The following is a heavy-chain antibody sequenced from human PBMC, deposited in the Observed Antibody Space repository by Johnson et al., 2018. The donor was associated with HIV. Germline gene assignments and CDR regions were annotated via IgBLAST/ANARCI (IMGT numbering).Heavy chain of an antibody. CDR1: GFTVSSNY. D-gene: IGHD6-13*01. CDR2: IYSGGRT. Sequence: VQLVESGGGVVQPGGSLRLSCAASGFTVSSNYMSWVRQAPGKGLEWVSVIYSGGRTYYADSVKGRFTISRDNSKNTLYLQMNSLRAEDTAVYYCARGGIAAAGDAFDIWGQGTMVTVSS. V-gene: IGHV3-66*02. CDR3: ARGGIAAAGDAFDI. J-gene: IGHJ3*02.